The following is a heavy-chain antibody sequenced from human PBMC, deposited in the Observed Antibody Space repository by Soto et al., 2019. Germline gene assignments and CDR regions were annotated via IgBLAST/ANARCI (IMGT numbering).Heavy chain of an antibody. D-gene: IGHD2-2*01. CDR2: IYSGGST. V-gene: IGHV3-66*01. Sequence: EVQLVESGGGLVQPGGSLRLSCAASGFTVSSNYMSWVRQAPGKGLEWVSVIYSGGSTYYADSVKGRFTISRDNSKNTLYLQMNSLRAEDTAVYYCARGWDIVVVPAAGSWFDPWGQGTLVTVSS. CDR1: GFTVSSNY. CDR3: ARGWDIVVVPAAGSWFDP. J-gene: IGHJ5*02.